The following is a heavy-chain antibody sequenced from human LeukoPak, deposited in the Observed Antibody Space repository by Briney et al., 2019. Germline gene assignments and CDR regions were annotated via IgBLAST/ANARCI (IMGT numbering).Heavy chain of an antibody. J-gene: IGHJ4*02. D-gene: IGHD3-10*01. CDR2: ISYDGSNK. CDR3: ARDRHGVRGVISENFDY. Sequence: GGSLRLFCAASGFTFSSYAMHWVRQAPGKGLEWVAVISYDGSNKYYADSVKGRFTISRDNSKNTLYLQMNSLRAEDTAVYYCARDRHGVRGVISENFDYWGQGTLVTVSS. CDR1: GFTFSSYA. V-gene: IGHV3-30-3*01.